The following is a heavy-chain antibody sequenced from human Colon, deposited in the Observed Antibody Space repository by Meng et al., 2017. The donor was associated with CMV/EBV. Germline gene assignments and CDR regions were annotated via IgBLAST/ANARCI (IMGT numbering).Heavy chain of an antibody. CDR3: ARNAYCSSTSCYTEWFDP. Sequence: ASVKVSCKASGYTFTSYDINWVRQAPGQGLEWMGWINPNSGGTNYAQKFQGRVTMTRDTSISTAYMELSRLRSDDTAVYYCARNAYCSSTSCYTEWFDPWGQGTLVTVSS. CDR1: GYTFTSYD. V-gene: IGHV1-2*02. D-gene: IGHD2-2*02. CDR2: INPNSGGT. J-gene: IGHJ5*02.